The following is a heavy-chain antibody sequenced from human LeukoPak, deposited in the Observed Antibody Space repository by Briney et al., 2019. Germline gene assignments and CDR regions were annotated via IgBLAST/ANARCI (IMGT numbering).Heavy chain of an antibody. CDR3: AGNIFGVVTPRYFDY. Sequence: PSQPLSLTCAVSGGSISSGGYSWSWIRRQPGKGLEWIGYIYYSGSTYYTPSLKIRISISVDKSKQQFSLKLRSATATDTALCYCAGNIFGVVTPRYFDYWGQGTLVTVSS. CDR1: GGSISSGGYS. D-gene: IGHD3-3*01. V-gene: IGHV4-30-4*07. CDR2: IYYSGST. J-gene: IGHJ4*02.